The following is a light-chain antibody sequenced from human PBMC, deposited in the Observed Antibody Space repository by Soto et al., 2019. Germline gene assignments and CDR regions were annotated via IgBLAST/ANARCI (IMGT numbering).Light chain of an antibody. V-gene: IGLV2-14*01. Sequence: QSALTQPASVSGSPGQSITISCTGTSSDVGGYNFVSWYQQHPDKAPKFIIYEVTNRPSGVSNRFSGSKSGNTASLTISGLQAEDEAVYYCSSFTSRHTDVFGSGTKLTVL. CDR3: SSFTSRHTDV. CDR1: SSDVGGYNF. CDR2: EVT. J-gene: IGLJ1*01.